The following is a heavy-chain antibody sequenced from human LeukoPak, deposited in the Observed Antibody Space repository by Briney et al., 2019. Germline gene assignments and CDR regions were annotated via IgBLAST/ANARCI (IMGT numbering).Heavy chain of an antibody. D-gene: IGHD2-2*01. CDR1: GGTFSSYA. J-gene: IGHJ3*02. V-gene: IGHV1-69*13. CDR2: IIPIFGTA. CDR3: AHKLGYCSSTSCPDAFDI. Sequence: SVKVSCKASGGTFSSYAISWVRQAPGQGLEWMGGIIPIFGTANYAQKFQGRVTITADESTSTAYMELSSLRSEDTAVYYCAHKLGYCSSTSCPDAFDIWGQGTMVTVSS.